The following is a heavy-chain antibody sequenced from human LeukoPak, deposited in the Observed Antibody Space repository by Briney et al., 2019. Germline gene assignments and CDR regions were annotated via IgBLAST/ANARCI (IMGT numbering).Heavy chain of an antibody. CDR2: INPNSGGT. Sequence: ASVKVSCKASGYTFTGYYMHWVRQAPGQGLEWMGWINPNSGGTNYAQKFQGRVTMTRDTSISTAYMELSRLRSDDTAVYYCARAKRSSSPPPYYYYYMDVWGKGTTVTVSS. J-gene: IGHJ6*03. V-gene: IGHV1-2*02. CDR1: GYTFTGYY. CDR3: ARAKRSSSPPPYYYYYMDV. D-gene: IGHD6-6*01.